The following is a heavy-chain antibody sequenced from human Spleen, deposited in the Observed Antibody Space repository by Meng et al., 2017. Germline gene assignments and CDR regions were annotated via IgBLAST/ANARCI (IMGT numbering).Heavy chain of an antibody. CDR3: ARDADWVIFDH. CDR2: INTDASST. V-gene: IGHV3-74*03. D-gene: IGHD3-9*01. J-gene: IGHJ4*02. CDR1: GFTFSDYY. Sequence: GGSLRLSCAASGFTFSDYYMSWIRQAPGKGPVWVSRINTDASSTTYADPVKGRFTISRDDAKNTVYLQMNSLRAEDTAVYYCARDADWVIFDHWGQGALVTVSS.